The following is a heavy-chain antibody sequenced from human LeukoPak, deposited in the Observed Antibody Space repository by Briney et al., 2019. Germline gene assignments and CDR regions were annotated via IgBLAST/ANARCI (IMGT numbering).Heavy chain of an antibody. Sequence: ASVKVSCKASGYTFTSYYMHCVRQAPGQGLEWMGIINPSGGSTSYAQKFQGRVTMTRDTSTSTVYMELSSLRSEDTAVYYCARDSPLNPYIVVVPAAINYGMDVWGQGTTVTVSS. CDR2: INPSGGST. D-gene: IGHD2-2*01. CDR1: GYTFTSYY. J-gene: IGHJ6*02. CDR3: ARDSPLNPYIVVVPAAINYGMDV. V-gene: IGHV1-46*01.